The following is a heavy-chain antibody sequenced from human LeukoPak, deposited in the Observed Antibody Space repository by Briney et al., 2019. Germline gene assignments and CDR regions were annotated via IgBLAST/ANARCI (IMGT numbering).Heavy chain of an antibody. J-gene: IGHJ6*03. CDR1: GYTFTSYG. V-gene: IGHV1-18*01. CDR3: ARDLSAAGYYYYYYYMDV. CDR2: ISAYNGNT. Sequence: GASVKVSCKASGYTFTSYGISWVRQAPGQGLEWMGWISAYNGNTNYAQKLQGRVTMTTDTSTSTAYMELRSLRSDDTAVYYCARDLSAAGYYYYYYYMDVWGKGTTVTVSS. D-gene: IGHD6-13*01.